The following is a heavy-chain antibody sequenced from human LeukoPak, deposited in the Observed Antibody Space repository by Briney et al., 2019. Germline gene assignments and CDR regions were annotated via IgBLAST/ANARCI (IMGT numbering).Heavy chain of an antibody. CDR2: IRSEAYGGTT. CDR1: GFTFSNYS. V-gene: IGHV3-49*04. D-gene: IGHD3-22*01. J-gene: IGHJ4*03. CDR3: TRGFHYYGSQCRAPYFFS. Sequence: GGSLRLSCTASGFTFSNYSMSWVRQAPGKGLEWVGFIRSEAYGGTTEYAASVKGRFTISRYNSKSLAHLPTNRMKPEDTAVYYCTRGFHYYGSQCRAPYFFSCGHGTLVTVSS.